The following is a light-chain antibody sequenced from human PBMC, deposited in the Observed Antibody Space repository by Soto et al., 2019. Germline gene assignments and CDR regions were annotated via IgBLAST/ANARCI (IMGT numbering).Light chain of an antibody. Sequence: EIVMTQSPATLSVSPGERATLSCRASQSVSSNLACYQQKPGPAPRLLIYGASTRATGIPARFSGIGSGTEFTLTISSLQSEDFAVYYCQQYDNWPPMYTFGQGTKLEIK. J-gene: IGKJ2*01. V-gene: IGKV3-15*01. CDR2: GAS. CDR3: QQYDNWPPMYT. CDR1: QSVSSN.